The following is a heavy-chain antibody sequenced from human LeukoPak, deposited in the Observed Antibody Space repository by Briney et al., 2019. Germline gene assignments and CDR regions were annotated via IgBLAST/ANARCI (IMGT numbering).Heavy chain of an antibody. D-gene: IGHD2-15*01. CDR2: IYTSGST. Sequence: SETLSLTCTVSGGSISSYYWSWIRQPAGKGLEWIGRIYTSGSTNYNPSLKSRVTMLVDTSKNQFSLKLSSVTAADTAVYYCAREPGYCSGGSCPTLGWFDPWGQGTLVTVSS. V-gene: IGHV4-4*07. CDR3: AREPGYCSGGSCPTLGWFDP. J-gene: IGHJ5*02. CDR1: GGSISSYY.